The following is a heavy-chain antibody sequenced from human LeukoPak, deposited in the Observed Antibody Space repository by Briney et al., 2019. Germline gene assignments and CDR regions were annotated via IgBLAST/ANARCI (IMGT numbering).Heavy chain of an antibody. D-gene: IGHD2-2*01. CDR1: GFTFEDYA. J-gene: IGHJ4*02. Sequence: GRSLRLSCAVSGFTFEDYAMHWVRQAPGKGLDWVAAISWNSGSINYADSVKGRFTISRDNAKNSLYLQMNSLRAEDTAFYYCVKERSRTGYFDYWSQGTLVTVSS. CDR2: ISWNSGSI. V-gene: IGHV3-9*01. CDR3: VKERSRTGYFDY.